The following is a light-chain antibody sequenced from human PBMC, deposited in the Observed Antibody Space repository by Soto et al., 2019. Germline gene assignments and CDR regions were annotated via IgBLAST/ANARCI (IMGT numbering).Light chain of an antibody. CDR1: QSVSSN. V-gene: IGKV3-15*01. Sequence: EIVMTQSPATLSVSPGERATLSCRASQSVSSNLAWYQQKPGQAPRLLIYGASTRATGIPARFSGSGSGTEFTLTISSLQSEDFAVYYCQQYNNWITFGQGTRLHIK. CDR3: QQYNNWIT. CDR2: GAS. J-gene: IGKJ5*01.